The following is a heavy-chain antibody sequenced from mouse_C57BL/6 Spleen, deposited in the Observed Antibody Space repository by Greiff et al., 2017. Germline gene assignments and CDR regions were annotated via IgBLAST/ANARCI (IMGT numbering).Heavy chain of an antibody. J-gene: IGHJ2*01. V-gene: IGHV1-82*01. Sequence: VQGVESGPELVKPGASVKISCKASGYAFSSSWMNWVKQRPGKGLEWIGRIYPGDGDTNYNGKFKGKATLTADKSSSTAYMQLSSLTSEDSAVYFCARSRGSNWAFDDWGQGTTLTVSS. D-gene: IGHD4-1*01. CDR3: ARSRGSNWAFDD. CDR2: IYPGDGDT. CDR1: GYAFSSSW.